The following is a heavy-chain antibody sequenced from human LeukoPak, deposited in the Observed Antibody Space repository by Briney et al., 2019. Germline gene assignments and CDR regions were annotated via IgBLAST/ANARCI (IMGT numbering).Heavy chain of an antibody. Sequence: GGSLRLSCAASGFTFSSYWMSWVRQAPGKGLEWVANIKQDGSEKYYVDSVKGRFTISRDNAKNSLNLQMNSLRAGDTAVYYCARVAVVTMVRGVIGYFDYWGQGTLVTVSS. D-gene: IGHD3-10*01. CDR1: GFTFSSYW. CDR3: ARVAVVTMVRGVIGYFDY. V-gene: IGHV3-7*01. CDR2: IKQDGSEK. J-gene: IGHJ4*02.